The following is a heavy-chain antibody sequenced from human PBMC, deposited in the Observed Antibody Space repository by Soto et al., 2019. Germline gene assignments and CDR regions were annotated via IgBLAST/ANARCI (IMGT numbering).Heavy chain of an antibody. Sequence: QVQLQQWGAGLLKPSETLSLTCAVYGGSFSGYYWTWIRQTPGKGLEWIGEINHSGRTNYKPSLESRVSISADTSKKQFSLNLTSVTAADTAVYYCVRGESSSNYCFTRWALDIWGQGTVVTVSS. CDR1: GGSFSGYY. D-gene: IGHD4-4*01. J-gene: IGHJ3*02. CDR3: VRGESSSNYCFTRWALDI. CDR2: INHSGRT. V-gene: IGHV4-34*01.